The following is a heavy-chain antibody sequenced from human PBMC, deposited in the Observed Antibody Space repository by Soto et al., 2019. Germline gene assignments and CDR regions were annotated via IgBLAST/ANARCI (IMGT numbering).Heavy chain of an antibody. V-gene: IGHV1-69*13. J-gene: IGHJ6*02. CDR1: GGTFSSYG. CDR3: ARMSIAARRVNGMDV. CDR2: IIPIFGTA. Sequence: SVKFSCKASGGTFSSYGISWVRQAPVQGLEWMGGIIPIFGTANYAQKFQGRVTITADESTSTAYMELSSLRSEDTAVYYCARMSIAARRVNGMDVWGQGTTVTVSS. D-gene: IGHD6-6*01.